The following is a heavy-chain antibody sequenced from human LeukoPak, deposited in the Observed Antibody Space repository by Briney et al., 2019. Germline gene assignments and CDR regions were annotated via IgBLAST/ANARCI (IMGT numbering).Heavy chain of an antibody. CDR2: ISYDGSNK. Sequence: QPGGSLRLSCAASGFSFSNHYMRWIRQAPGKGLEWVAVISYDGSNKYYADSVKGRFTISRDNSKNTLYLQMNSLRAEDTALYYCAKDQDSSLLNWGQGTTVTVSS. V-gene: IGHV3-30*18. J-gene: IGHJ6*02. CDR3: AKDQDSSLLN. CDR1: GFSFSNHY. D-gene: IGHD6-19*01.